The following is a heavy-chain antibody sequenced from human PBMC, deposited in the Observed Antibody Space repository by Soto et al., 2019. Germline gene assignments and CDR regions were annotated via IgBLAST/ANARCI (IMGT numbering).Heavy chain of an antibody. V-gene: IGHV1-3*05. CDR2: INAGNGNT. J-gene: IGHJ4*02. D-gene: IGHD3-3*01. CDR3: ARGTIFGVVGPDY. Sequence: QVQLVQSGAEEKKPGASVKVSCKASGYTFTSYAMHWVRQAPGQRLEWMGWINAGNGNTKYSQKFQGRVTITRDTSASTAYMELSSLRSEDTAVYYCARGTIFGVVGPDYWGQGTLFTVSS. CDR1: GYTFTSYA.